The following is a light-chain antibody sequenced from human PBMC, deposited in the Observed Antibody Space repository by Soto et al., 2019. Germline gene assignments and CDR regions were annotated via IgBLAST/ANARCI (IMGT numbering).Light chain of an antibody. CDR2: AAS. Sequence: THLTQSPSSLSASVGDRVTITCRPSQGISSYLAWYQQKPGKAPKLLIYAASTLQSGVPSRFSGSGSGTDFTLTISSLQPEDFATYYCQQLNSYPRTFGQGTKVEIK. CDR3: QQLNSYPRT. V-gene: IGKV1-9*01. CDR1: QGISSY. J-gene: IGKJ1*01.